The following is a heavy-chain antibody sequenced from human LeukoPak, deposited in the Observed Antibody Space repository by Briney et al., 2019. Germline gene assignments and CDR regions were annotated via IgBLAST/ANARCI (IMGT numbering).Heavy chain of an antibody. Sequence: SETLSLTCAVYGGSFSGYYWSWIRQPPGKGLEWIGEINHSGSTNYNPSLKSRVTISVDTSKNQFSLKLSSVTAADTAVYYCARHPEIYSGSYGRQYYFDYWGQEPWSPSPQ. J-gene: IGHJ4*01. CDR1: GGSFSGYY. D-gene: IGHD1-26*01. CDR3: ARHPEIYSGSYGRQYYFDY. V-gene: IGHV4-34*01. CDR2: INHSGST.